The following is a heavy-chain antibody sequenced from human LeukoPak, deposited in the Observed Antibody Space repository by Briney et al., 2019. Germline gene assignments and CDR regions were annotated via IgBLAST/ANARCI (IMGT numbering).Heavy chain of an antibody. J-gene: IGHJ4*02. CDR2: IGTSGST. Sequence: SETLSLTCTVSGGSISSYYWSWIRQPAGRGLEWIGRIGTSGSTNYNPSLKSRVTMSVDTSKDQFSLKLTSVTAADTAVYYCAAFIAVASTVFWGQGTLVTVSS. D-gene: IGHD6-19*01. CDR1: GGSISSYY. CDR3: AAFIAVASTVF. V-gene: IGHV4-4*07.